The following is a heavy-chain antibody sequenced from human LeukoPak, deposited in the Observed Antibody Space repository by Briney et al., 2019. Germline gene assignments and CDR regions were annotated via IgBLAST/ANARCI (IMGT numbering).Heavy chain of an antibody. CDR1: GFTFSSHG. CDR2: INHSGST. Sequence: PGGSLRLSCGASGFTFSSHGMNWVRQAPGKGLEWIGEINHSGSTNYNPSLKSRVTISVDTSKIQFSLKLSSVTAADTAVYYCARGRRDGYNLEYFDNWGQGTLVTVSS. V-gene: IGHV4-34*01. J-gene: IGHJ4*02. CDR3: ARGRRDGYNLEYFDN. D-gene: IGHD5-24*01.